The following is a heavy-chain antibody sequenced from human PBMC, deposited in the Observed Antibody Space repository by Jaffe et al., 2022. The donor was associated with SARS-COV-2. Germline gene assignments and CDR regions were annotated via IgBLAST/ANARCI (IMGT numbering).Heavy chain of an antibody. Sequence: QITLKESGPTLVKPTQTLTLTCTFSGFSLSTSGVGVGWIRQPPGKALEWLALIYWNDDKRYSPSLKSRLTITKDTSKNQVVLTMTNMDPVDTATYYCAHMGTMHSIPINWFDPWGQGTLVTVSS. V-gene: IGHV2-5*01. J-gene: IGHJ5*02. CDR3: AHMGTMHSIPINWFDP. CDR1: GFSLSTSGVG. D-gene: IGHD3-3*02. CDR2: IYWNDDK.